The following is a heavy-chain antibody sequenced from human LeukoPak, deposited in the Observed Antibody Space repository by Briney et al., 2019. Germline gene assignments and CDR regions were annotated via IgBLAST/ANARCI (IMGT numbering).Heavy chain of an antibody. Sequence: GGSLRLSCSASGFTFSSYTMHWVRQAPGKGLEYVSAISSNGGGTYYADSVKGRFTFSRDNSKNTLYLQMSSLRPEDTAVYYCVRVPHCSGCSCAYNWFDPWGQGTLVTVSS. CDR1: GFTFSSYT. J-gene: IGHJ5*02. V-gene: IGHV3-64D*06. CDR2: ISSNGGGT. D-gene: IGHD2-15*01. CDR3: VRVPHCSGCSCAYNWFDP.